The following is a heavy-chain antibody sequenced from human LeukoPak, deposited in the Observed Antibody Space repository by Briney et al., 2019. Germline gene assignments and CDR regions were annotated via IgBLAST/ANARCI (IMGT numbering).Heavy chain of an antibody. Sequence: GGSLRLSCAASGFTFSSYDMHWVRQATGKGLEWVSAISAAGDTYYLDSVKGRFTISRENAKNSLYLQMNSLRAGDTAVYYCAKDWLGAFDIWGQGTMVTVSS. CDR1: GFTFSSYD. J-gene: IGHJ3*02. V-gene: IGHV3-13*01. CDR2: ISAAGDT. CDR3: AKDWLGAFDI. D-gene: IGHD5-12*01.